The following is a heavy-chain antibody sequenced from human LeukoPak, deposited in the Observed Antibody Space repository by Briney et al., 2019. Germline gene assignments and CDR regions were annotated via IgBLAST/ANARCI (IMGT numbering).Heavy chain of an antibody. CDR3: ATDYDMLTAAYY. V-gene: IGHV4-39*01. CDR2: IYYSGTT. D-gene: IGHD3-16*01. CDR1: GGSISNTHFY. J-gene: IGHJ4*02. Sequence: PSETLSLTCTVSGGSISNTHFYWGWVRQPPGKGLEWIGSIYYSGTTYYTPSLKSRVSMSRDTSKNQFSLKLTSMTAADTAVYYCATDYDMLTAAYYWGERILVTVSS.